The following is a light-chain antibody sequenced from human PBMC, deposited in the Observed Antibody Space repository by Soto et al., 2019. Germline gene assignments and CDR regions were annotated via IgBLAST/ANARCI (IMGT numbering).Light chain of an antibody. J-gene: IGKJ1*01. V-gene: IGKV3-15*01. CDR2: SAS. CDR1: QNIDTK. Sequence: IVMVQSPATLSVSPGESVILSCRASQNIDTKLVWYRQRPGQAPRLLIYSASIRATGIPARFSGSGSGTEFTLTISGLQSEDFAVYYCQQYKEWRTFGQGTNVDI. CDR3: QQYKEWRT.